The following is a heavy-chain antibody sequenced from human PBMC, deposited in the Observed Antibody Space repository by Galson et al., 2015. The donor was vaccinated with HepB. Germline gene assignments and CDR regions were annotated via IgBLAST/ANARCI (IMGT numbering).Heavy chain of an antibody. CDR1: GFTFTSYA. CDR2: ITGSSGLT. D-gene: IGHD3-10*01. CDR3: ARPRGDSFNMVRGLS. J-gene: IGHJ5*02. Sequence: SLRLSCAASGFTFTSYAMSWVRQGPGRRLEWVSTITGSSGLTNYADSVKGRFTVSSDNSKNTLFLQMSSLRVEDTGVYYCARPRGDSFNMVRGLSWGQGILVTVS. V-gene: IGHV3-23*01.